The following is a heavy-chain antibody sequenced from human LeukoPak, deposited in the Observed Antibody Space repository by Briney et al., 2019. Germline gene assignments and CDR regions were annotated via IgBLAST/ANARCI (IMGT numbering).Heavy chain of an antibody. V-gene: IGHV4-39*06. CDR2: IYYSGST. CDR3: ARGGRGNSRGLLDY. J-gene: IGHJ4*02. Sequence: SETLSLTCTVSGGSISSSSYYWGWIRQPPGKGLEWIGSIYYSGSTYYKPSLKSRVTISGDTSKNQSPLKLSSVTAADTAVYYCARGGRGNSRGLLDYWGQGTLVTVSS. D-gene: IGHD4-23*01. CDR1: GGSISSSSYY.